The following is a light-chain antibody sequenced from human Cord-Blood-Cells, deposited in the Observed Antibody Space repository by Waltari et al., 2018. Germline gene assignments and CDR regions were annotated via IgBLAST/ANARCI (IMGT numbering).Light chain of an antibody. Sequence: DIQMTQSPSTLSASVGDRVNITCRASQSISSWLAWYQQKTGKAPKLLIYDASSLESGVPSRFSGSGSGTEFTLTISSLQPDDFATYYCQQYNSYSRTFGQGTKVEIK. CDR2: DAS. CDR1: QSISSW. V-gene: IGKV1-5*01. J-gene: IGKJ1*01. CDR3: QQYNSYSRT.